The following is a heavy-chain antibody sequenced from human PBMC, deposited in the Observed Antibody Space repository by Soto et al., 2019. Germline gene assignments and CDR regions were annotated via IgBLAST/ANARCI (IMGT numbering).Heavy chain of an antibody. CDR2: ICHSGNT. J-gene: IGHJ5*02. Sequence: QLQLQESGSGLVKPSQTLSLTCTVSGGSITIGGYCWSWIRQPPGQGLEWIGYICHSGNTYYNPSLKSRVTTSLDRSKNQFSLNLSSVTAADTAVYYCARVWFEESSWFDPWGQGTLVTVSS. CDR1: GGSITIGGYC. D-gene: IGHD3-10*01. V-gene: IGHV4-30-2*01. CDR3: ARVWFEESSWFDP.